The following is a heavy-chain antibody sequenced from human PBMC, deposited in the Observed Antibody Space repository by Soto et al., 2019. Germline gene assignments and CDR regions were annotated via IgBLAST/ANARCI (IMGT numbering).Heavy chain of an antibody. V-gene: IGHV4-59*01. CDR1: GGSISSYY. D-gene: IGHD3-10*01. CDR2: IYYSGST. J-gene: IGHJ5*02. CDR3: ARKYYYGSGSYFSPHNWFDP. Sequence: PSETLSLTCTVSGGSISSYYWSWIRQPPGKGLEWIGYIYYSGSTNYNPSLKSRVTISVDTSKNQFSLKLSSVTAADTAVYYCARKYYYGSGSYFSPHNWFDPRGQGSLVTVSS.